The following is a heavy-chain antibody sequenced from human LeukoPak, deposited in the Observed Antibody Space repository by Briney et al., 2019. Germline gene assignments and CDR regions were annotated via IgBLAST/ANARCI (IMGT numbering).Heavy chain of an antibody. CDR3: VRDYYYAMDV. CDR2: TYYRSKLYT. Sequence: SQTLSLTCAISGDTVSTNSAAWNWIRQSPSRGLEWLGRTYYRSKLYTDYALSVKSRITINPDTSKNQFSLQLNSVTPEDTAVYYCVRDYYYAMDVWGQGTRSPSP. J-gene: IGHJ6*02. V-gene: IGHV6-1*01. CDR1: GDTVSTNSAA.